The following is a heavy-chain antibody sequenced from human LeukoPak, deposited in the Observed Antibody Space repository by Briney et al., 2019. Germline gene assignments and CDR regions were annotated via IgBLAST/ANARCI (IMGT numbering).Heavy chain of an antibody. CDR3: ARKDGDY. CDR1: GASISSLH. V-gene: IGHV4-4*07. CDR2: IYSSGST. J-gene: IGHJ4*02. Sequence: PSETLSLTCTVSGASISSLHWTWIRQPAGKGLEWIGLIYSSGSTIYNPSLKSRVAMSVDMTKNQLSLKLSSVTAADTAMYYCARKDGDYWGQGTLVTVSS.